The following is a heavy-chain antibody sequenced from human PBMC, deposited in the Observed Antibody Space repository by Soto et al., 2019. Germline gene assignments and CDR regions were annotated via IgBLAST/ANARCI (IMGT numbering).Heavy chain of an antibody. J-gene: IGHJ5*02. CDR2: INAGNGNT. D-gene: IGHD3-10*01. Sequence: QVQLVQSGAVVKKPGASVKVSCKASGYTFTSYAMHWVRQAPGQWLEWMGWINAGNGNTKYSQKFQGRVTITKDTSASTVYMELSSLRSEATAVYYSGRGSGRNWFAPWGQGTLVTVSS. CDR1: GYTFTSYA. V-gene: IGHV1-3*01. CDR3: GRGSGRNWFAP.